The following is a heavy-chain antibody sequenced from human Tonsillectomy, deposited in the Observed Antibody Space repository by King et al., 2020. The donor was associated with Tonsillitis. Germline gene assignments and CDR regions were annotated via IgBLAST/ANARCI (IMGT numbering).Heavy chain of an antibody. CDR1: GGTFSNYV. CDR2: IIPIFGKA. V-gene: IGHV1-69*01. CDR3: ARNLWPRGNGMDV. J-gene: IGHJ6*02. D-gene: IGHD2-21*01. Sequence: VQLVVSGAEVKKPGSSVTVSCKASGGTFSNYVISWVRQAPGQGLEWMGGIIPIFGKANYAQEFQGRVTITADESTSTAHMELSSLRSEDTAVYYCARNLWPRGNGMDVWGQGTTVTVSS.